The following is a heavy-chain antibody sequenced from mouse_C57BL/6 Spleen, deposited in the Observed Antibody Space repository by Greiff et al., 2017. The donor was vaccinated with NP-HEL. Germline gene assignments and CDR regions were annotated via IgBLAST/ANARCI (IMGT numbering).Heavy chain of an antibody. CDR1: GYTFTSYW. Sequence: VQLQQSGAELVRPGSSVKLSCKASGYTFTSYWMDWVKQRPGQGLEWIGNIYPSDSETHYNQKFKDKATLTVDKSSSTAYMQLSSLTSEDSAVYYCARDLGLYWYFDVWGTRTTVTVSS. CDR3: ARDLGLYWYFDV. J-gene: IGHJ1*03. V-gene: IGHV1-61*01. D-gene: IGHD4-1*01. CDR2: IYPSDSET.